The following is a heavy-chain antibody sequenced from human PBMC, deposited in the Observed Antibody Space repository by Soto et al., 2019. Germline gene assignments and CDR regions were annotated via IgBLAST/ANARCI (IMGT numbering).Heavy chain of an antibody. CDR2: IKQDGSEK. J-gene: IGHJ5*02. V-gene: IGHV3-7*03. D-gene: IGHD3-10*01. Sequence: VGSLRLTCAASGFTFSSYWMSWVRQAPGKGLEWVANIKQDGSEKYYVDSVKGRFTISRDNAKNSLYLQMNSLRAEDTAVYYCAREFSRGRFDPWGQGTLVTVSS. CDR3: AREFSRGRFDP. CDR1: GFTFSSYW.